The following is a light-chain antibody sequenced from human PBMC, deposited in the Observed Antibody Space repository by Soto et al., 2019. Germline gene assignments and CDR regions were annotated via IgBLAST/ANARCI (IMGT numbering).Light chain of an antibody. CDR1: QSVSSN. Sequence: EIVMTQSPATLSVSPGERATLSGRSSQSVSSNLAWYQQKPGQAPRLLIYGASTRATGIPARFSGSGSGTDFPVSTAVSPSQHFPASYRQQSQPSPWTFDQGTQLDI. V-gene: IGKV3-15*01. CDR3: QQSQPSPWT. J-gene: IGKJ1*01. CDR2: GAS.